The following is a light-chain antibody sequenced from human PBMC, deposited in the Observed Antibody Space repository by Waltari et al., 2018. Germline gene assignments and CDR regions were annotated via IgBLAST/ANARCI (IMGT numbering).Light chain of an antibody. CDR2: AAS. Sequence: DIQMPQSPSSLSASVGDRVTITSRVSQSISSYLNWYQQKPGKAPKLLIYAASSLQSGVPSRFSGSGSGTDFTLTISSLQPEDFATYYCQQSYSTPPEWTFGQGTKVEIK. V-gene: IGKV1-39*01. CDR3: QQSYSTPPEWT. CDR1: QSISSY. J-gene: IGKJ1*01.